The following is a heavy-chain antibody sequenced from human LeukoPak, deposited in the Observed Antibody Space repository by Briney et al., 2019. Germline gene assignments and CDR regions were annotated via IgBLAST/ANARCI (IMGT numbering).Heavy chain of an antibody. V-gene: IGHV3-7*01. CDR2: IKQDGSEK. CDR3: ARGLVFWGFYYYYLDV. J-gene: IGHJ6*03. D-gene: IGHD3-16*01. CDR1: GFTFSSYW. Sequence: GGSLRLSCAASGFTFSSYWMSWVRQAPGKGLEWVANIKQDGSEKYYVDSVKGRFTISRDNAKNSLYLQMNSLRAEDTAVYYCARGLVFWGFYYYYLDVWGKGTKVPVSS.